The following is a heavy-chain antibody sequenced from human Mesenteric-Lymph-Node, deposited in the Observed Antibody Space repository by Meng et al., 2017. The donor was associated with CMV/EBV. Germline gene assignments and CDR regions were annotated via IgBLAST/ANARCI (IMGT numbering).Heavy chain of an antibody. J-gene: IGHJ4*02. CDR3: AREGGLSSSWYRGASYFDY. V-gene: IGHV4-34*01. CDR2: IYHSGST. CDR1: GGSFSGYY. D-gene: IGHD6-13*01. Sequence: SETLSLTCAVYGGSFSGYYWSWIRQPPGKGLEWIGDIYHSGSTNYNPSLKSRVTIAVDKSKNQFSLKLSSVTAADTAVYYCAREGGLSSSWYRGASYFDYWGQGTLVTVSS.